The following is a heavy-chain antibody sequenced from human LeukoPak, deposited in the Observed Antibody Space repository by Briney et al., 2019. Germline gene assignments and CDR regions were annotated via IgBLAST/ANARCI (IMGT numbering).Heavy chain of an antibody. CDR3: AKDFRIGYSAHFDY. Sequence: GGSLRLSCVGSGFTFRSHAMSWVRQAPEKGLEFVSGIYENGGTTCYADSVKGRFSISRDNSKNTLYLQMDSLRGEDTAVYYCAKDFRIGYSAHFDYWGQGALVTVSS. D-gene: IGHD2-21*01. J-gene: IGHJ4*02. V-gene: IGHV3-23*01. CDR2: IYENGGTT. CDR1: GFTFRSHA.